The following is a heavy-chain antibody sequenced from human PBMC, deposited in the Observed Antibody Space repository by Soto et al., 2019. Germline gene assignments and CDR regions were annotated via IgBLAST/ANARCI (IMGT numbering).Heavy chain of an antibody. Sequence: ASVKVSCKASGYTFTSYYMHWVRQAPGQGLEWMGIINPSGGSTSYADSVKGRFTISRDNSKNTLYLQMNSLRAEDTAVYYCARDRSRVIGYYYGMDVWGQGTTVTVSS. V-gene: IGHV1-46*04. J-gene: IGHJ6*02. D-gene: IGHD3-22*01. CDR2: INPSGGST. CDR1: GYTFTSYY. CDR3: ARDRSRVIGYYYGMDV.